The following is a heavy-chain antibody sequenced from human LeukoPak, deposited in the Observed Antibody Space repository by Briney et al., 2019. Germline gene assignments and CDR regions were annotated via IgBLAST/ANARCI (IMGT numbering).Heavy chain of an antibody. D-gene: IGHD2-15*01. CDR1: GITLSNYG. Sequence: GGSLRLSCAVSGITLSNYGMSWVRQAPGKGLEWVAGIGGSGGRTNYADSVKGRFTISRDNPKNTLYLQMNSLRAEDAAVYYCATSDFLGYCSGGSCYGYYGMDVWGQGTTVTVSS. J-gene: IGHJ6*02. V-gene: IGHV3-23*01. CDR2: IGGSGGRT. CDR3: ATSDFLGYCSGGSCYGYYGMDV.